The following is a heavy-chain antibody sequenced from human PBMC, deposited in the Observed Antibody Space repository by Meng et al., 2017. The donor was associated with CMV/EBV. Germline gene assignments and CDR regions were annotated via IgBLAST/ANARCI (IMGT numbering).Heavy chain of an antibody. CDR2: IKSKTDGGTT. Sequence: GESLKISCAASGFTFSNAWMSWVRQAPGKGLEWVGRIKSKTDGGTTDYAAPVKGRFTISRDDSKNTLYLQMNSLKTEDTAVYYCPFLYGQQLVPRKTYYYYGMDVWGQGTTVTVSS. CDR1: GFTFSNAW. V-gene: IGHV3-15*01. CDR3: PFLYGQQLVPRKTYYYYGMDV. J-gene: IGHJ6*02. D-gene: IGHD6-13*01.